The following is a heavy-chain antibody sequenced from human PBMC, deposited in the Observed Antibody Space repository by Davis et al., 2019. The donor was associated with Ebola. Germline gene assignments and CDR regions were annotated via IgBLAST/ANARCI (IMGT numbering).Heavy chain of an antibody. CDR1: GFTFSSYA. CDR3: ARGTYCSGGSCYWLNWFDP. Sequence: HTGGSLRLSCAASGFTFSSYAMHWVRQAPGKGLVWVSRINSDGSSTNYADSVKGRFTISRDNAKNSLYLQMNSLRAEDTAVYYCARGTYCSGGSCYWLNWFDPWGQGTLVTVSS. J-gene: IGHJ5*02. CDR2: INSDGSST. D-gene: IGHD2-15*01. V-gene: IGHV3-74*01.